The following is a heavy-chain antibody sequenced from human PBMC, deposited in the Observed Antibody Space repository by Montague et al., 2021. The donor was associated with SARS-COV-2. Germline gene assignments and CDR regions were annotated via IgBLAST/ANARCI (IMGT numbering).Heavy chain of an antibody. V-gene: IGHV4-39*02. D-gene: IGHD3-22*01. CDR2: INDSGSX. CDR3: GRRGRKLLPVVTTTGGFDI. J-gene: IGHJ3*02. CDR1: GGSISSNNYY. Sequence: SETLSLTCAVSGGSISSNNYYWDRLRPRTGQELKWIRNINDSGSXNYTPTIKSRVTVSVATTKNHLSLRLSSVTDADTADYYCGRRGRKLLPVVTTTGGFDIWGQGTMVTVSS.